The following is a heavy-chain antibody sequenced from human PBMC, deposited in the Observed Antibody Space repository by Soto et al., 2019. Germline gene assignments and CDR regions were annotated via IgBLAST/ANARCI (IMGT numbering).Heavy chain of an antibody. CDR2: GSSSSSTI. V-gene: IGHV3-48*01. CDR3: ARDSSGWYEVWGAFDI. D-gene: IGHD6-19*01. J-gene: IGHJ3*02. Sequence: LRLSCAVSGLTFSSYSMNWVRQAPGKGLESVSYGSSSSSTIYYADSVKGRLTISRDNAKNSLYLQMNSLRAEDTAVYYCARDSSGWYEVWGAFDIWGQGTMVTVSS. CDR1: GLTFSSYS.